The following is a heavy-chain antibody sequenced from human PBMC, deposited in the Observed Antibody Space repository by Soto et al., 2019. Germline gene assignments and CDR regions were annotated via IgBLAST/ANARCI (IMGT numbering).Heavy chain of an antibody. D-gene: IGHD2-21*02. V-gene: IGHV4-30-2*01. Sequence: SETLSLTCAVSGGSISSGGYSWSWIRQPPGKGLEWIGYVYHSGNPYYNPSLKGRVTMSLDRSKNQFSLELGSVTAADTAVYYCARLALVTRIFDYWGQGTLVTVSS. CDR2: VYHSGNP. CDR3: ARLALVTRIFDY. CDR1: GGSISSGGYS. J-gene: IGHJ4*02.